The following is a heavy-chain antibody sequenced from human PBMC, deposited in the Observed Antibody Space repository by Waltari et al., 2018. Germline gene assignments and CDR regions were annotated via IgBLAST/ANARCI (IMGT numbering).Heavy chain of an antibody. CDR3: ASAISTYGTSNYYYYGMDV. CDR1: GYPFTSYY. Sequence: QVQLVQSGAEVKKPGASVKVSCKASGYPFTSYYMHWVRQAPGQGLEWMGIINPSGGSTSYEQKFQGRVTMTRDTSTSTVYMELSSLRSEDTAVYYCASAISTYGTSNYYYYGMDVWGQGTTVTVSS. J-gene: IGHJ6*02. D-gene: IGHD2-2*02. CDR2: INPSGGST. V-gene: IGHV1-46*01.